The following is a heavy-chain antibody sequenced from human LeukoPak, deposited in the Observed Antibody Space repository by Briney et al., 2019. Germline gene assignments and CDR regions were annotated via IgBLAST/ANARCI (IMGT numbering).Heavy chain of an antibody. J-gene: IGHJ4*02. CDR2: ISAYNGNT. CDR3: ARAGTTSSSTPDY. Sequence: ASVKVSCKACGYTFSTYGISWVRQAPGQGLEWMGWISAYNGNTNYAEKIQGRVTMTTDTSTSTAYMELRSLRFDDTAVYYCARAGTTSSSTPDYWGQGTQVTVSS. D-gene: IGHD6-6*01. V-gene: IGHV1-18*01. CDR1: GYTFSTYG.